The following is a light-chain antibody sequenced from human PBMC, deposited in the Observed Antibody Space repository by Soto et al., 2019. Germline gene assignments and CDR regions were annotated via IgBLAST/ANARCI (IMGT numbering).Light chain of an antibody. J-gene: IGLJ2*01. CDR2: DVS. V-gene: IGLV2-14*01. Sequence: QSALTQPASVSGSPGQSITISCTGTSSDVGGYNYVSWYQQHPGKAPKLMIYDVSNRPSGVSNRFPGSKPGNTASLTISGLQAEDEADYSRSSYTSSSTVVFGGGTKLTVL. CDR1: SSDVGGYNY. CDR3: SSYTSSSTVV.